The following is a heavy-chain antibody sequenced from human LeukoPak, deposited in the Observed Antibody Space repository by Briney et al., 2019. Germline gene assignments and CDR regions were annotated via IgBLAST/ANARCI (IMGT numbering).Heavy chain of an antibody. D-gene: IGHD3-22*01. CDR2: IYSGGST. CDR1: GFTVSSNY. Sequence: GGSLRLSCAASGFTVSSNYMSWVRQAPGEGLEWVSVIYSGGSTYYADSVKGRFTISRDNSKNTLYLQMNSLRAEDTAVYYCARNGYYYDSSGYYGYYMDVWGKGTTVTVSS. V-gene: IGHV3-53*01. CDR3: ARNGYYYDSSGYYGYYMDV. J-gene: IGHJ6*03.